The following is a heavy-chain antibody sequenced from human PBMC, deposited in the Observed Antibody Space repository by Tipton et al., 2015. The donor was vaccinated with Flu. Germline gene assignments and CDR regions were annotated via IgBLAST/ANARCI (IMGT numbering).Heavy chain of an antibody. CDR1: GFTFSSYS. V-gene: IGHV3-48*04. CDR2: ISSSSSTI. J-gene: IGHJ6*03. D-gene: IGHD3-22*01. Sequence: GSLRLSCAASGFTFSSYSMNWVRQAPGKGLEWVSYISSSSSTIYYADSVKGRFTISRDNAKNSLYLQMNSLRAEDTAVYYCARDAKDSSGVRRLYYYMDVWGKGTTVTVSS. CDR3: ARDAKDSSGVRRLYYYMDV.